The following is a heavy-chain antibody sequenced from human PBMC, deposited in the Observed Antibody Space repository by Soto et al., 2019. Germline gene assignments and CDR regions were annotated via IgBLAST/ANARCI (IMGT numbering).Heavy chain of an antibody. CDR2: SNSGGGST. Sequence: QVQLVQSGAEVKKPGASVKLSCKASGYTFTSYYMHWVRQAPGQGLEWMGMSNSGGGSTTYAQKVLGRASSTRDKATRILYMGLSGLRSEDTAVYYCARGGRVVVVTASFDCWCHGTLSTVSS. D-gene: IGHD2-21*02. J-gene: IGHJ4*01. CDR1: GYTFTSYY. CDR3: ARGGRVVVVTASFDC. V-gene: IGHV1-46*03.